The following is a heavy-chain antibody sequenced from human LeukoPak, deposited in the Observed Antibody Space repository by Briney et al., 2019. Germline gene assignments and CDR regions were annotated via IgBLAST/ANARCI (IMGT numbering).Heavy chain of an antibody. J-gene: IGHJ3*02. CDR2: IYYTGYT. CDR1: GGSISNDGHF. V-gene: IGHV4-31*03. Sequence: SETLSLTCIVSGGSISNDGHFWSWIRQHPGQGLEWIGYIYYTGYTYYNPSLKSRVTISVDTSKNQFSLKLSSVTAADTAVYYCAGLDKHGDFVGTFDIWGQGTMVTVSS. D-gene: IGHD4-17*01. CDR3: AGLDKHGDFVGTFDI.